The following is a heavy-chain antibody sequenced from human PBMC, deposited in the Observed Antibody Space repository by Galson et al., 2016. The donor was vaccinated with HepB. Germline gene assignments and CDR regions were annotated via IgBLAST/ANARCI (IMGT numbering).Heavy chain of an antibody. V-gene: IGHV4-34*01. CDR1: GGPFSGY. CDR3: ARELGLRGIRMDV. Sequence: SETLSLTCAVSGGPFSGYWSWLRQPPGKGLEWIGGINQSGTSTTYNPSLVPRVTISVDTSKNQFSLNLKSVTAADTAVYYCARELGLRGIRMDVWGQGTTVIVSS. D-gene: IGHD3-10*01. J-gene: IGHJ6*02. CDR2: INQSGTST.